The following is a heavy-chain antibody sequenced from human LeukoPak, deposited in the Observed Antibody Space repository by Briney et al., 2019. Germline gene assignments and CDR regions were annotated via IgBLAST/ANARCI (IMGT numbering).Heavy chain of an antibody. D-gene: IGHD1-26*01. CDR3: ARLKWELMSRYYFDY. J-gene: IGHJ4*02. V-gene: IGHV4-59*08. CDR2: IYYSGST. CDR1: GGSISSYY. Sequence: PSETLSLTCTVSGGSISSYYWSWIRQPPGKGLEWIGYIYYSGSTNYNPSLKSRVTISVDTYKNQFSLKLSSVTAADTAVYYCARLKWELMSRYYFDYWGQGTLVTVSS.